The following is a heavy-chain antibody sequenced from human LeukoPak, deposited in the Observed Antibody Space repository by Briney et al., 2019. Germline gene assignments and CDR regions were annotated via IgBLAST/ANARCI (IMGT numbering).Heavy chain of an antibody. CDR2: IYSGGST. V-gene: IGHV3-66*01. D-gene: IGHD3-10*01. Sequence: GGSLRLSCAASGFTVSSNYMSWVRQAPGKGLEWVSVIYSGGSTYYADSVKGRFTISRDNSKNTLYLQMNSLRAEDTAVYYCARDQNGSGGASDIWGQGTMVTVSS. CDR3: ARDQNGSGGASDI. J-gene: IGHJ3*02. CDR1: GFTVSSNY.